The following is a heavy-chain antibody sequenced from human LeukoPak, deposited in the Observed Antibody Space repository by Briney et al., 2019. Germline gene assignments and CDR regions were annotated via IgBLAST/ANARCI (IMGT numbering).Heavy chain of an antibody. CDR3: ARILYDYYFDY. D-gene: IGHD5/OR15-5a*01. J-gene: IGHJ4*02. CDR1: GGSISVYY. Sequence: SETLSLTCTVSGGSISVYYWRCIRPPPGKGLEWIGYIYYSGNTNSNPSLKSRVTISVDTYKNQFSLRLSSVTAADTAAYFCARILYDYYFDYWGQGTLVTVSS. V-gene: IGHV4-59*01. CDR2: IYYSGNT.